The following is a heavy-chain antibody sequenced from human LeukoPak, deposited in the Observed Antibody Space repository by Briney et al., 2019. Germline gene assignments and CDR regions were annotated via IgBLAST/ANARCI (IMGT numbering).Heavy chain of an antibody. CDR2: IKQDGSEK. CDR3: ARKAYGLDV. V-gene: IGHV3-7*03. CDR1: GFTFSSYW. Sequence: GGSLRLFCAPSGFTFSSYWMSWVRQAPGKGLEWVANIKQDGSEKYYVDSVKGRFTISRDNAKNSLYLQMNSLRAEDTAVYYCARKAYGLDVWGKGTTVTVSS. J-gene: IGHJ6*04.